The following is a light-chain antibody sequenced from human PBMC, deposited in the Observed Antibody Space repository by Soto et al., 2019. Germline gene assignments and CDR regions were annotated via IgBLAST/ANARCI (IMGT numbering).Light chain of an antibody. Sequence: IELKQSPATLSVSLGESATLTCRASQAVSSSLAWYQQKPGQAPRLLIYEASNRATGIPARFGASGSGTEFTLTISSLQSEDFAVYSCQQYDNWPPTFGGGTKVDIK. CDR2: EAS. J-gene: IGKJ4*01. CDR1: QAVSSS. V-gene: IGKV3-15*01. CDR3: QQYDNWPPT.